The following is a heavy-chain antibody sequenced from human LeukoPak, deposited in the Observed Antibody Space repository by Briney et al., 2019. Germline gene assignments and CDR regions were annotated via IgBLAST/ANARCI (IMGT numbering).Heavy chain of an antibody. D-gene: IGHD6-19*01. V-gene: IGHV3-23*01. CDR3: GKTTTGYSSGRYPGWPVDY. CDR2: VFGSGGSA. CDR1: RYTFSSYS. Sequence: GGSLRLSCAASRYTFSSYSMNWVRQAPGKGLEWVSGVFGSGGSAHYADSVKGRFTISRDNSKNAVYLEMNSLRAEDTAIYFCGKTTTGYSSGRYPGWPVDYWGQGTLVTVSS. J-gene: IGHJ4*02.